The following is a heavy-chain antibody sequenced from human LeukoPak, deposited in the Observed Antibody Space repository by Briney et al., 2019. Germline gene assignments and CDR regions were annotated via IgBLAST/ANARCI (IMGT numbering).Heavy chain of an antibody. CDR1: GFTFSSYS. V-gene: IGHV3-21*01. J-gene: IGHJ6*02. CDR2: ISGSSYI. CDR3: ASRSGYYYYYYGMDV. Sequence: GGSLRLSCAASGFTFSSYSMNWVRQAPGKGLEWVSSISGSSYIYYADSVKGRFTISRDNAKNSLYLQMNSLRAEDTAVYYCASRSGYYYYYYGMDVWGQGTTVTVSS. D-gene: IGHD3-22*01.